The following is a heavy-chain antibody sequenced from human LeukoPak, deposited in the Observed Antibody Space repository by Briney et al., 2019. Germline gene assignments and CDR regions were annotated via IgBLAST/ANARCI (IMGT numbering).Heavy chain of an antibody. CDR2: VKEGGNG. CDR3: VRGAFAPDH. J-gene: IGHJ5*02. CDR1: GFIFSGYW. V-gene: IGHV3-7*01. D-gene: IGHD3-16*01. Sequence: PGGSLRLSCAASGFIFSGYWMSWVRQAPGKGLEWVASVKEGGNGEYVDSVRGRFTISRDNARNSLHLQMNSLRVEDTAVYWCVRGAFAPDHWGQGTLVTVSS.